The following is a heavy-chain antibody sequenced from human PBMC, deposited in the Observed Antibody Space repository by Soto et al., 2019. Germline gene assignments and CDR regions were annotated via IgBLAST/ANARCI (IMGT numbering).Heavy chain of an antibody. CDR2: TSYDGSYK. Sequence: GGSLRLSCAASGFTFSTYWMHWVRQAPGKGLEWVAVTSYDGSYKYYTDSVKGRFTISRDSSKNTLYLQINSLRVEDTAVYYCATGPKFDSSGLFFHYWGQGTLVTVSS. V-gene: IGHV3-30*03. CDR1: GFTFSTYW. J-gene: IGHJ4*02. CDR3: ATGPKFDSSGLFFHY. D-gene: IGHD3-22*01.